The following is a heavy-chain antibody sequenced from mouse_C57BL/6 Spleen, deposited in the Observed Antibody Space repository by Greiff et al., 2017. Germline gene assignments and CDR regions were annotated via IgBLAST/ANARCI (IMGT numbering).Heavy chain of an antibody. D-gene: IGHD4-1*01. J-gene: IGHJ4*01. CDR1: GFTFSSYA. Sequence: DVKLQESGEGLVKPGGSLKLSCAASGFTFSSYAMSWVRQTPEKRLEWVAYISSGGDYIYYADTVKRRFTISRDNARNTLYLQMSRLKSEDTAMYYCTRATGTNYARDYWGQGTSVTVSS. CDR2: ISSGGDYI. V-gene: IGHV5-9-1*02. CDR3: TRATGTNYARDY.